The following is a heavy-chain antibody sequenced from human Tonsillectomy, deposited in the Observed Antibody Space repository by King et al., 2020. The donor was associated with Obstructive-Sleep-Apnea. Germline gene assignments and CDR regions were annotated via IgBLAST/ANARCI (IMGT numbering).Heavy chain of an antibody. D-gene: IGHD3-9*01. J-gene: IGHJ4*02. CDR3: ARHGANVLRYKIDY. Sequence: QLQESGPGLVKPSETLSLTCSVSGDSISSRNYYWGWVRQPPGKGLAWIGHINYSGTTSYSPSLKSRVTISVDTSKNQFSLDLRSVTAADTAVYYCARHGANVLRYKIDYWGQGTLVTVSS. V-gene: IGHV4-39*01. CDR1: GDSISSRNYY. CDR2: INYSGTT.